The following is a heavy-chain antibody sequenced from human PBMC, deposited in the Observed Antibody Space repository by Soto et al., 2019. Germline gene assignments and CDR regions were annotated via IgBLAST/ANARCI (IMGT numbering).Heavy chain of an antibody. D-gene: IGHD4-17*01. Sequence: GGSLRLSCAASGFIFSGSAMHWVRQASGKGLEWVGRIRSKAKNYATSYDASVKGRFTISRDDSKNTAYLQMNSLRTGDTAVYYCTRRADYADATFDFWGQGTLVTVSS. V-gene: IGHV3-73*01. CDR1: GFIFSGSA. J-gene: IGHJ4*02. CDR2: IRSKAKNYAT. CDR3: TRRADYADATFDF.